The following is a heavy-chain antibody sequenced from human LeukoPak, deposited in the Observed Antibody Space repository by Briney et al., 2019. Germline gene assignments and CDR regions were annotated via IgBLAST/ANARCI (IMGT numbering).Heavy chain of an antibody. CDR2: ISAYNGNT. CDR1: GYTFTSYG. D-gene: IGHD3-22*01. J-gene: IGHJ4*02. CDR3: ARDWDYYDSSGYYHYFDY. Sequence: ASVKVTCKASGYTFTSYGISWVRQAPGQGLEWMGWISAYNGNTNYAQKLQGRVTMTTDTSTSTAYMELRSLRSDDTAAYYCARDWDYYDSSGYYHYFDYWGQGTLVTVSS. V-gene: IGHV1-18*01.